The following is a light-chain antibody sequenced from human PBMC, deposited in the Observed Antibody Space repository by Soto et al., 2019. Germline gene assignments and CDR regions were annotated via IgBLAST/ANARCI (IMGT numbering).Light chain of an antibody. CDR3: TSYTTTSTYV. CDR1: SSDVGGYDY. V-gene: IGLV2-14*01. Sequence: QPVLTQPASVSGSPGQSITISCTGTSSDVGGYDYVSWYQQHPGKAPKFMIYEVTNRPSGVSHRFSGSKSGNTASLTISGLQAEDEADYYCTSYTTTSTYVFGTGTKLTVL. J-gene: IGLJ1*01. CDR2: EVT.